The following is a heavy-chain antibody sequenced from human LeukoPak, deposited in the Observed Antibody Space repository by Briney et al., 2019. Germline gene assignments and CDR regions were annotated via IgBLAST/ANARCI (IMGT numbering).Heavy chain of an antibody. CDR1: GGSISSSSYY. CDR3: ARADYSYGHERGTFDY. J-gene: IGHJ4*02. V-gene: IGHV4-39*07. Sequence: SETLSLTCTVSGGSISSSSYYWDWIRQPQGKGLEWIGSIYHSGSTYYNPSLKSRVTISVDTSKNQFSLKLSSVTAADTAVYYCARADYSYGHERGTFDYWGQGTLVTVSS. D-gene: IGHD5-18*01. CDR2: IYHSGST.